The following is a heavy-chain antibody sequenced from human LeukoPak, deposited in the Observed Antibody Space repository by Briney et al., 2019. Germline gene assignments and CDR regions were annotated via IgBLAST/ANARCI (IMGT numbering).Heavy chain of an antibody. V-gene: IGHV4-4*07. CDR2: IYTSGGT. CDR3: ARGVGGNSGRYYYYMDV. Sequence: SETLSLTCTVSGGSISSSYWSWIRQPAGKGVEWIGHIYTSGGTNSDPSLKSRVTMSVDTSKNQFSLKLSSVTAADTAVYYCARGVGGNSGRYYYYMDVWGKGSTVTVSS. J-gene: IGHJ6*03. CDR1: GGSISSSY. D-gene: IGHD4-23*01.